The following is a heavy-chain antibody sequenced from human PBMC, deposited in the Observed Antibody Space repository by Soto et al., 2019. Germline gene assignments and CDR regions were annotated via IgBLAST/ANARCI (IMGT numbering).Heavy chain of an antibody. V-gene: IGHV1-24*01. Sequence: ASVKVSCKVSGYTLTELSMHWVRQAPGKGLEWMGGFDPEDGETIYAQKFQGRVTMTEDTSTDTAYMELSSLRSEDTAVYYCASRRLESCSGNGCYVFDYWGQGTLVTVSS. D-gene: IGHD2-2*01. CDR3: ASRRLESCSGNGCYVFDY. CDR1: GYTLTELS. CDR2: FDPEDGET. J-gene: IGHJ4*01.